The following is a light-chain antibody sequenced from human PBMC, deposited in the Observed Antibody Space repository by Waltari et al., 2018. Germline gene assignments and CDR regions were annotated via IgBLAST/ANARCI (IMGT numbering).Light chain of an antibody. CDR2: DVS. CDR3: CSYAGSYTFDVV. Sequence: QSALTQPRPVSGSPGQSVTISCPGTSSAVGGYTYVSCYQRHPGKAPKLMIYDVSKRPSGVPDRFSGSKSGNTASLTISGLRAEDEADYYCCSYAGSYTFDVVFGGGTKLTVL. J-gene: IGLJ2*01. V-gene: IGLV2-11*01. CDR1: SSAVGGYTY.